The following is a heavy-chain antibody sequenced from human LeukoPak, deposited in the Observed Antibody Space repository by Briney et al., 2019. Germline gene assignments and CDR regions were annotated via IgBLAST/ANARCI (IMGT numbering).Heavy chain of an antibody. V-gene: IGHV4-59*01. CDR2: IYYSGST. CDR3: ARGANDGTTTD. CDR1: GGSISSYY. D-gene: IGHD1-1*01. J-gene: IGHJ4*02. Sequence: SETLSLTCTVSGGSISSYYWSWIRQPPGKGLEWIGYIYYSGSTNYNPSLKSRVTISVDTSKNQFSLKLSSVTAADTAVYYCARGANDGTTTDWGQGTLVTVSS.